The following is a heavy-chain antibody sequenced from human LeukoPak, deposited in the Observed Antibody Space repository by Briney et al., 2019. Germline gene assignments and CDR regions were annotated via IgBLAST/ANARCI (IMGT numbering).Heavy chain of an antibody. Sequence: PGGSLRLSCTASGFIFSSYNMNWVCQAPGKGLEWVSSISSSSSYMYYADSVKGRFTISRDNAKNSLYLQMNSLRAEDTAVYYCARPPTIATSWGQGTQVTVSS. J-gene: IGHJ4*02. CDR1: GFIFSSYN. V-gene: IGHV3-21*01. CDR2: ISSSSSYM. D-gene: IGHD6-13*01. CDR3: ARPPTIATS.